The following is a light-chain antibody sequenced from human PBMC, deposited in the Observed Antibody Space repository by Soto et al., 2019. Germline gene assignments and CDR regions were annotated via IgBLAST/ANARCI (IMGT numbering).Light chain of an antibody. Sequence: QSALTQPRSVSGSLGQSVTISCTGTNSDIGGYNRVSWYQQHPGKAPKLMIYEVTNRPSGVSNRFSGSKSGNTASLTISGLQAEDETDYYCCSYAGGYTWVFGGGTKLTVL. CDR1: NSDIGGYNR. J-gene: IGLJ3*02. V-gene: IGLV2-11*01. CDR2: EVT. CDR3: CSYAGGYTWV.